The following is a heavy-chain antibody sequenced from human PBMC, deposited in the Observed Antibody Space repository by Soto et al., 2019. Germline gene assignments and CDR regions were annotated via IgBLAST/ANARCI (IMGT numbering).Heavy chain of an antibody. CDR3: VKDITMIVVVQYYFDY. J-gene: IGHJ4*02. V-gene: IGHV3-23*01. D-gene: IGHD3-22*01. CDR2: ISGSGGST. CDR1: GFTFSSSA. Sequence: GGSLRLSCAASGFTFSSSAMSWVRQAPGKGLEWVSAISGSGGSTYYADSVKGRFTISRDNSKNTLYLQMNSLRAEDTAVYYCVKDITMIVVVQYYFDYWGQGTLVTVSS.